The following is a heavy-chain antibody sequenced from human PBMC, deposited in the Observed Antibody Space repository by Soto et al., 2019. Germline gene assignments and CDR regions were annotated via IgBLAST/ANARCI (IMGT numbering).Heavy chain of an antibody. Sequence: TGGSLRLSCAASGFTFSSYAMHWVRQAPGKGLEWVAVISYDGSNKYYADSVKGRFTISRDNSKNTLYLQMNSLRAEDTAVYYCARDLVIQLWLGRGMDVWGQGTTVTVSS. CDR3: ARDLVIQLWLGRGMDV. V-gene: IGHV3-30-3*01. D-gene: IGHD5-18*01. J-gene: IGHJ6*02. CDR2: ISYDGSNK. CDR1: GFTFSSYA.